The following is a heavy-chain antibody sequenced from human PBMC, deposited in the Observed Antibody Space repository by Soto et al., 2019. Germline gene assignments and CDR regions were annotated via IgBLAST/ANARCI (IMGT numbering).Heavy chain of an antibody. CDR1: GYTFTSYG. V-gene: IGHV1-18*01. CDR3: TRVVGRIGHWFDP. J-gene: IGHJ5*02. CDR2: ISAYNYNT. Sequence: QVQLVQSGAEVKKPGASVKVSCKASGYTFTSYGLSWVRQAPGQGLEWMGRISAYNYNTNYAQKLQGGVTMTTETSTGTAYMELRSLKSDDTAVYCCTRVVGRIGHWFDPWGKGTVVTVSS. D-gene: IGHD1-26*01.